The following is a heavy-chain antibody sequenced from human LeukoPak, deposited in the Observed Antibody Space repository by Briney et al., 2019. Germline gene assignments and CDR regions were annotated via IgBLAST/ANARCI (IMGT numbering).Heavy chain of an antibody. J-gene: IGHJ5*02. CDR2: VYYSGST. Sequence: SETLSLTCTVSGASISSRGYYWAWIRQPPGNGLEWIGTVYYSGSTYYNPSLKSRVTMSVDTSKNQFSLEVTSVTAADTAVYYCARPGSSWTDGWFDPWGQGTLVTVSS. V-gene: IGHV4-39*01. CDR3: ARPGSSWTDGWFDP. D-gene: IGHD6-13*01. CDR1: GASISSRGYY.